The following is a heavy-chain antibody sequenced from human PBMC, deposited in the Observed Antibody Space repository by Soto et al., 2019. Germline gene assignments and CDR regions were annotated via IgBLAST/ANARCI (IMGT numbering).Heavy chain of an antibody. V-gene: IGHV3-23*01. Sequence: GGSLRLSCAASGFTFSSYAMSWVRQAPGKGLEWVSAISGSGGSTYYADSVKGRFTISRDNSKNTLYLQMNSLRAEDTAVYYCAKDDYGDYYCYYGMDVWGQGTTVTVSS. J-gene: IGHJ6*02. D-gene: IGHD4-17*01. CDR1: GFTFSSYA. CDR3: AKDDYGDYYCYYGMDV. CDR2: ISGSGGST.